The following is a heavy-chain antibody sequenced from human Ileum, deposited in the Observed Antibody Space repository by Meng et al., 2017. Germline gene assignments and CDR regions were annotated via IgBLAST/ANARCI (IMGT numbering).Heavy chain of an antibody. CDR1: GYTFTSYD. D-gene: IGHD2-21*01. V-gene: IGHV1-8*01. Sequence: QVQLVQSGAEVTKPGASVKVSCKASGYTFTSYDINWVRQATGQGLEWMGWMNPNSGNTEYVQKFQGRVTMTRNTSISTAYMELSSLRSEDTAVYYCARVRDNEFDLWGQGTLVTVFS. CDR2: MNPNSGNT. J-gene: IGHJ5*02. CDR3: ARVRDNEFDL.